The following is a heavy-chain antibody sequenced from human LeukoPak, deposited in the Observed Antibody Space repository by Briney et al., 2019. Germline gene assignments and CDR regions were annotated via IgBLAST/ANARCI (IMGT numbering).Heavy chain of an antibody. J-gene: IGHJ4*02. CDR1: GFTFSSYA. D-gene: IGHD3-3*01. Sequence: GGSLRLSCAASGFTFSSYAMSWVRQAPGKGLEWVSNISGSGSNTYYADSVKGRFTISRDNSKNALYLQMNSLRADDTAVYYCAKGRSDVTIFGVVPTANDYWGQGTLVTVSS. CDR2: ISGSGSNT. V-gene: IGHV3-23*01. CDR3: AKGRSDVTIFGVVPTANDY.